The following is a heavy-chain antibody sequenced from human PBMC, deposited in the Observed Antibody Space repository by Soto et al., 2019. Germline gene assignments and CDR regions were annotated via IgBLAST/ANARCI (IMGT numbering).Heavy chain of an antibody. D-gene: IGHD2-15*01. CDR3: ARGDREDIAVVVGVRPGEYGVDV. CDR2: ISYDGRNK. CDR1: GFTFRNYA. Sequence: QVQLVESGGGVVQPGRSLRLSCAASGFTFRNYAMHWVRQAPGKGLECVAVISYDGRNKFYRDYVKGRFTISRDNSKNTLYLQINSLSYEDTAVYYCARGDREDIAVVVGVRPGEYGVDVWGQGTTVTVSS. V-gene: IGHV3-30*04. J-gene: IGHJ6*02.